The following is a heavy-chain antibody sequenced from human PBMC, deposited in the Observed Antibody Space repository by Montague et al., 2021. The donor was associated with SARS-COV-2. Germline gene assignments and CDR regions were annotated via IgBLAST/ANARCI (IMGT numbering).Heavy chain of an antibody. CDR2: ISWSSANT. J-gene: IGHJ6*02. CDR1: GFTFDDYA. CDR3: AKEGGYGSGGYRIRVYGMDV. D-gene: IGHD3-10*01. V-gene: IGHV3-9*01. Sequence: SLRLSCAASGFTFDDYAMHWVRQAPGKGLEWVSSISWSSANTGYADSVKGRFTISRDNAKNSLYLQMNNLRAEDTALYYCAKEGGYGSGGYRIRVYGMDVWGQGTTVTVSS.